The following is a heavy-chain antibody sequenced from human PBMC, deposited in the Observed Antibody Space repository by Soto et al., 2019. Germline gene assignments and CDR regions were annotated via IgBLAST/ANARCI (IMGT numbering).Heavy chain of an antibody. V-gene: IGHV3-7*01. J-gene: IGHJ4*02. Sequence: GGSLRLSCAASGFTFHNYWMGWFRQTPDKGLEWVANIKPDGSDKYYVDSVKGRFTISRDNAKNSLYLQMNSLRAEDTAVYYCARENYFDYWGPGTLVTVSS. CDR1: GFTFHNYW. CDR3: ARENYFDY. CDR2: IKPDGSDK.